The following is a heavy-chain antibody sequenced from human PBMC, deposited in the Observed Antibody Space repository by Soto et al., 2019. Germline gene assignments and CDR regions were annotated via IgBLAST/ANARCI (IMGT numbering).Heavy chain of an antibody. J-gene: IGHJ4*02. D-gene: IGHD3-16*01. Sequence: PSDTLSLTCTVSGGSISIYYWSWIRQPPGKGLEWIGYIYYSGSTNYNPSLKSRVTISVDTSKNQFSLKLSSVTAADTAVYYCARVWGYAFDYWGQGTLVTSPQ. CDR3: ARVWGYAFDY. CDR1: GGSISIYY. V-gene: IGHV4-59*01. CDR2: IYYSGST.